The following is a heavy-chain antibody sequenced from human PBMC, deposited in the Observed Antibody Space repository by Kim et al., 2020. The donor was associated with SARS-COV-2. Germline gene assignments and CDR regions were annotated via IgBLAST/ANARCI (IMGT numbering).Heavy chain of an antibody. CDR2: VNPKDGGT. D-gene: IGHD5-12*01. J-gene: IGHJ4*02. Sequence: ASVKVSCKASGYTFNEYFMHWVRQAPGQGLEWMGWVNPKDGGTIYAQKFQDRVFMTRDTSNNTAYMELSSLRSDDTAVYFCARCPIRATDYWVQGTLHAVPS. V-gene: IGHV1-2*02. CDR1: GYTFNEYF. CDR3: ARCPIRATDY.